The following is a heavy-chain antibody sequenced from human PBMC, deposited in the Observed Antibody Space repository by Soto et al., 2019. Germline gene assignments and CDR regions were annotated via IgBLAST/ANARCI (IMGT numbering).Heavy chain of an antibody. CDR2: VYYSGVT. V-gene: IGHV4-59*11. D-gene: IGHD2-21*01. Sequence: QVQLQESGPGLVKPSETLSLTCTVAGGSLTDHYWNWFRQSPGKGLHWIGYVYYSGVTNYNPSLTSRVTMSVDTSKNQSSLNLRSVTAADTAVYYCARGNDWKSSTFDIWGQGTMVPGSS. CDR3: ARGNDWKSSTFDI. CDR1: GGSLTDHY. J-gene: IGHJ3*02.